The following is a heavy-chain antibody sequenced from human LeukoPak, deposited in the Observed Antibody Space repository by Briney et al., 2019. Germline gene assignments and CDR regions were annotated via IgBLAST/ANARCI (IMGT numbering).Heavy chain of an antibody. V-gene: IGHV4-39*07. Sequence: SETLSLTCTVSGGSISSSSYYWGWIRQPPGKGLEWIGSIYYSGSTYYNPSLKSRVTISVDTSMNQFSLKLSSVTAADTAVYYCAREGIVVPSWFDPWGQGTLVTVSS. CDR2: IYYSGST. J-gene: IGHJ5*02. CDR1: GGSISSSSYY. CDR3: AREGIVVPSWFDP. D-gene: IGHD2-2*01.